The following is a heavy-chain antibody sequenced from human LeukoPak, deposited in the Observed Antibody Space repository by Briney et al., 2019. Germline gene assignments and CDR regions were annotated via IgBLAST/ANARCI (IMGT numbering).Heavy chain of an antibody. J-gene: IGHJ6*02. Sequence: ASVKASCKASGYTFTSYGISWVRQAPGQGLEWMGWISAYNGNTNYAQKLQGRVTMTTDTSTSTAYMELRSLRSDDTAVYYCARLPWGYYYYYYGMDVWGQGTTVTVSS. CDR3: ARLPWGYYYYYYGMDV. D-gene: IGHD7-27*01. CDR2: ISAYNGNT. V-gene: IGHV1-18*01. CDR1: GYTFTSYG.